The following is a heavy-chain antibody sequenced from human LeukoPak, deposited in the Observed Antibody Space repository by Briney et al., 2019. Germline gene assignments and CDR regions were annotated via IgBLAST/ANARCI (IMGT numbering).Heavy chain of an antibody. CDR1: GGTICSFY. V-gene: IGHV4-59*01. CDR2: VHYSGDT. J-gene: IGHJ4*02. D-gene: IGHD4-23*01. Sequence: PSETVSFTCSISGGTICSFYWGRKRQPPGKGLEWIGYVHYSGDTSYNPSLKSRVSISEDTPKRQFSLKLTSVTAADTAVYYCACRILYGGRVYISRWVRGTMVTVSS. CDR3: ACRILYGGRVYISR.